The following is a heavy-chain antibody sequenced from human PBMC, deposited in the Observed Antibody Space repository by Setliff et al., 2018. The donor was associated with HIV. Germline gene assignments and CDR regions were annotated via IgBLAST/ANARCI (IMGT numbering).Heavy chain of an antibody. D-gene: IGHD6-19*01. V-gene: IGHV4-61*02. CDR2: IYTSG. CDR1: GDSVSSASYY. J-gene: IGHJ3*02. CDR3: TRQSPVAGSGAFDI. Sequence: SETLSLTCTVSGDSVSSASYYWSWIRQPAGQGLEWIGRIYTSGNTNYNPSTNYNPSLKSRITISLETSRNQFSLRVTSVTATDTAVYYCTRQSPVAGSGAFDIWGQGTMVTVSS.